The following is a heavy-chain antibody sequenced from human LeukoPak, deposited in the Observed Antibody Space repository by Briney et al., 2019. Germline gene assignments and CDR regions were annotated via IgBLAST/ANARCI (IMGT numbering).Heavy chain of an antibody. Sequence: GGSLRLSCAASGFTFSSYAMSSVRQAPGRGLEWVSFISGSGGSTYYVDSVKGRFTISRDNSKNTLYMQMNSLRAEDTAVYYCAKSQAAAGTNWGGPPNYAGQGTLVTVSS. D-gene: IGHD6-13*01. CDR1: GFTFSSYA. CDR3: AKSQAAAGTNWGGPPNY. V-gene: IGHV3-23*01. J-gene: IGHJ4*02. CDR2: ISGSGGST.